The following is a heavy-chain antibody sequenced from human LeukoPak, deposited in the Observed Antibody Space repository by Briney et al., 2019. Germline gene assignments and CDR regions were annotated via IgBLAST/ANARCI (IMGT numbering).Heavy chain of an antibody. CDR2: INPSGGST. CDR1: GYTFTSYY. Sequence: GASVKVSCKASGYTFTSYYMHWVRQAPGQGLEWMGIINPSGGSTSYAQKFQGRVTITADKSTSTAYMELSSLRSEDTAVYYCARDSSDMQQWLAPFDYWGQGTLVTVSS. V-gene: IGHV1-46*01. J-gene: IGHJ4*02. CDR3: ARDSSDMQQWLAPFDY. D-gene: IGHD6-19*01.